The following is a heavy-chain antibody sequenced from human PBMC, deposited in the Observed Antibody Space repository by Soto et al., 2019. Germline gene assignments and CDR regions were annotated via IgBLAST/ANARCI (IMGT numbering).Heavy chain of an antibody. D-gene: IGHD7-27*01. CDR2: IYWHDDK. V-gene: IGHV2-5*01. J-gene: IGHJ4*02. CDR1: GFSLSTSGVG. Sequence: QITLKESGPTLVKPTQTLTLTCSFSGFSLSTSGVGVGWIRQPPGKALEWLALIYWHDDKRYNPALKSRLTIPKDTSKNQVVLTMTTIDPLDPATYFCAHILFSGECFDYWGQGTLVTVSS. CDR3: AHILFSGECFDY.